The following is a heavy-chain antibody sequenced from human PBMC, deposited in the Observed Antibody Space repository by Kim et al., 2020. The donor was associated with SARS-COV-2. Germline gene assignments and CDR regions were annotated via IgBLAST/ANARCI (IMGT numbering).Heavy chain of an antibody. Sequence: YCNPSLKSRVTISVDTSKNQFSLKLSSVTAADTAVYYCARVGIVATIIDYWGQGTLVTVSS. J-gene: IGHJ4*02. V-gene: IGHV4-30-2*05. D-gene: IGHD5-12*01. CDR3: ARVGIVATIIDY.